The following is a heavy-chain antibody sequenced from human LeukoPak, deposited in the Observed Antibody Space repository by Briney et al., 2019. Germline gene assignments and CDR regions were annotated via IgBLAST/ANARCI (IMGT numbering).Heavy chain of an antibody. V-gene: IGHV3-23*01. J-gene: IGHJ4*02. CDR1: GFTFSSYA. CDR2: ISGSGGST. D-gene: IGHD6-13*01. CDR3: VYSSSLGTGFDY. Sequence: GGSLRLSCAASGFTFSSYAMSWVRQAPGKGLEWVSAISGSGGSTYYADSVKGRFTISRDNSKNTLYLQMNSLRAEDTAVYYCVYSSSLGTGFDYWGQGTLVTVSS.